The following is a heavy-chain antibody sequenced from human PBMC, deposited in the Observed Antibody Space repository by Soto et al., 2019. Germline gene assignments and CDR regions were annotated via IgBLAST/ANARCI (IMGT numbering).Heavy chain of an antibody. D-gene: IGHD3-10*01. CDR3: AKAGLWFGELLTYFDY. Sequence: GGSLRLSCAASGFTFSSYGMHWVRQAPGKGLEWVAVISYDGSNKYYADSVKGRFTISRDNSKNTLYLQMNSLRAEDMALYYCAKAGLWFGELLTYFDYWGQGTLVTVSS. J-gene: IGHJ4*02. V-gene: IGHV3-30*18. CDR1: GFTFSSYG. CDR2: ISYDGSNK.